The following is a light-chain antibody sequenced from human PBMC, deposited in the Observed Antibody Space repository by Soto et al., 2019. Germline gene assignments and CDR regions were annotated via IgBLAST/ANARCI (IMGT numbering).Light chain of an antibody. CDR3: LLSYSGAHVV. Sequence: QAVVTQEPSLPVSPGGTVTLTCGSSTGPVTSGHYPYWFQQKPGQAPRTLIYDTSNKHSWTPARFSGSLLGGKAALTLSGAQPEDEAEYYCLLSYSGAHVVFGGGTKLTVL. J-gene: IGLJ2*01. CDR1: TGPVTSGHY. CDR2: DTS. V-gene: IGLV7-46*01.